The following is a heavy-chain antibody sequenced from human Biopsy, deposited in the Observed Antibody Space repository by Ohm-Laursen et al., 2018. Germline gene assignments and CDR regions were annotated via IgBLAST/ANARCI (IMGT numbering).Heavy chain of an antibody. CDR1: TGTFDSYG. V-gene: IGHV1-69*11. CDR2: IIPILRTT. J-gene: IGHJ4*02. D-gene: IGHD1-26*01. CDR3: ARDALGGGSYRFFY. Sequence: SLVKVSCKTSTGTFDSYGVTWVRQAPGQGLEWMGRIIPILRTTTYAPKFQGRVTITADESTSTAYMELSSLRSDDTAVYYCARDALGGGSYRFFYWGQGSLVTVSS.